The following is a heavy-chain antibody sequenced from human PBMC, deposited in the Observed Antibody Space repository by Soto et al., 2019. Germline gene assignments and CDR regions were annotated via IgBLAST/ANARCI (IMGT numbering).Heavy chain of an antibody. Sequence: VESGGGLVKPGGSLRLSCVASRFTFSDAWMSWLRQAPGKGLEWVGRIKSKPDGGTTDLAAPVKGRFIVSRDNSKNTMYLQMDRLETEATAVYYCSSGGHYFGDWGQGTLVTVSS. V-gene: IGHV3-15*01. D-gene: IGHD3-10*01. CDR3: SSGGHYFGD. J-gene: IGHJ4*02. CDR2: IKSKPDGGTT. CDR1: RFTFSDAW.